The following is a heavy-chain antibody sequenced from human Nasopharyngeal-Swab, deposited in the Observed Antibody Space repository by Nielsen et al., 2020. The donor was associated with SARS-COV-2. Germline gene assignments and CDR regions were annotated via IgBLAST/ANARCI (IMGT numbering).Heavy chain of an antibody. CDR3: ARARSSITIFGVVNPVDAFDI. J-gene: IGHJ3*02. D-gene: IGHD3-3*01. Sequence: SETLSLTCTVSGGSISSGGYYWSWIRQHPGKGLEWIGYIYYSGSTYYNPSLKSRVTISVDTSKNQFSLKLSSVTAADTAVYYCARARSSITIFGVVNPVDAFDIRGQGTMVTVSS. CDR2: IYYSGST. CDR1: GGSISSGGYY. V-gene: IGHV4-31*03.